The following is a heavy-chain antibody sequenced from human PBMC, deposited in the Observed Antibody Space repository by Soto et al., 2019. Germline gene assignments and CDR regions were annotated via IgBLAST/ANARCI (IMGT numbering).Heavy chain of an antibody. J-gene: IGHJ4*02. D-gene: IGHD4-4*01. CDR3: SRGGIVAVPSALSSYDDYTNYRFDS. CDR1: GGSFSDFA. CDR2: IIPMFVAT. V-gene: IGHV1-69*01. Sequence: QVQLAQSGAEVRKTGSSVKVSCRASGGSFSDFAFSWVRQAPGQGLEWMGGIIPMFVATKYAQSFQGRVTITADASTRTVYLALSSLTSDDSAVYYCSRGGIVAVPSALSSYDDYTNYRFDSWGQGTLVSVSS.